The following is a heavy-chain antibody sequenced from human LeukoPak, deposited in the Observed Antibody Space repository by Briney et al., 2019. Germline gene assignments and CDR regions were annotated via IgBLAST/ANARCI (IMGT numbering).Heavy chain of an antibody. CDR1: GYTFSSYG. Sequence: ASVKVSCKASGYTFSSYGISWVPQAPGQGLEWMGWISAYNGNTNFAQEFQGRVTMTTDTSTSTASMELRSLRSDDTAVYYCARDQGIYNHRIIDSWGQGTLVTVSS. V-gene: IGHV1-18*01. D-gene: IGHD5-12*01. J-gene: IGHJ4*02. CDR2: ISAYNGNT. CDR3: ARDQGIYNHRIIDS.